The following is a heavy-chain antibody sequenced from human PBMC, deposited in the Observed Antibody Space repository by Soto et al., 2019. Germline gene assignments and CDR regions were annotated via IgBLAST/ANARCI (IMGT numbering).Heavy chain of an antibody. J-gene: IGHJ4*02. Sequence: EVQMLESGGGLVQPGGSLRLSCAASGFTFSSYAMSWVRQAPGKGLEWVSAISGSDGSTFYADSVKGRFTISSDDSKNTLYLQMNSLRAEDTAVYYCAKGPGMYSDFDCWGQGTLVTVSS. V-gene: IGHV3-23*01. CDR1: GFTFSSYA. CDR2: ISGSDGST. D-gene: IGHD2-8*01. CDR3: AKGPGMYSDFDC.